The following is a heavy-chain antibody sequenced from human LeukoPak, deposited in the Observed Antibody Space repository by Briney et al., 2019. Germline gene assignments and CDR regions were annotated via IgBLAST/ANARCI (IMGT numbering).Heavy chain of an antibody. D-gene: IGHD5-18*01. J-gene: IGHJ4*02. CDR3: ARVAGQLWSFWYFDY. CDR2: INSDGSST. CDR1: GFTFSSYW. Sequence: GGSLRLSCAASGFTFSSYWMHWVRQAPGKGLVWVSRINSDGSSTGYADSVKGRFTISRDNAKNTLYLQMNSLRAEDTAVYYCARVAGQLWSFWYFDYWGQGTLVTVSS. V-gene: IGHV3-74*01.